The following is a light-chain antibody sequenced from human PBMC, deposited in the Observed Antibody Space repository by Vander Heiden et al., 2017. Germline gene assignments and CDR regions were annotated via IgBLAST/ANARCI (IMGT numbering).Light chain of an antibody. CDR1: TIGSKS. CDR3: QLWVSFIDLVI. V-gene: IGLV3-21*02. Sequence: SYVLTQPPSVSVAPGQPARITCGGNTIGSKSVHGDQQKPGQAPGLVVYDDTDRPAGIPERVSSSNSGHPATLTIFMFASVLQSVFCCQLWVSFIDLVIFGGGTKLTVL. CDR2: DDT. J-gene: IGLJ2*01.